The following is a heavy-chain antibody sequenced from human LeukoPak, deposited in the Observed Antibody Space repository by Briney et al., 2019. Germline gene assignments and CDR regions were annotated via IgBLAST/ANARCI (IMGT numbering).Heavy chain of an antibody. CDR2: ISSSGSTI. J-gene: IGHJ4*02. CDR3: ARDSYDSSGYPYYFDY. V-gene: IGHV3-11*01. Sequence: PGGSLRLSCAASGFTFSDYYMSWIRQAPGKGLEWVSYISSSGSTIYYADSVKGRFTISRDNAKNSLYLQMNSLRAEDTAVYYCARDSYDSSGYPYYFDYWGQGTLVTVSS. CDR1: GFTFSDYY. D-gene: IGHD3-22*01.